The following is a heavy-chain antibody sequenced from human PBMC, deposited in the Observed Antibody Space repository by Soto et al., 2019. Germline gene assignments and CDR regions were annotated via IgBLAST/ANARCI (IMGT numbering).Heavy chain of an antibody. D-gene: IGHD6-19*01. Sequence: PSETLSLTCTVSRGSVVSITYTWGWIRQPPGKGLEWIGSVHYSGRTYNNPSLNTRVTLSVDTSKNQVSLQLRSVTAADTAVYYCARHEAVSGAWFDPWGHGILVTVSS. CDR2: VHYSGRT. V-gene: IGHV4-39*01. J-gene: IGHJ5*02. CDR3: ARHEAVSGAWFDP. CDR1: RGSVVSITYT.